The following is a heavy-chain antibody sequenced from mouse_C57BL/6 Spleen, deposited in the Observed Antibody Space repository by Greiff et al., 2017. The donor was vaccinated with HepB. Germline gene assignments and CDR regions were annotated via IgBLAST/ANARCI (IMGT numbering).Heavy chain of an antibody. CDR3: ARETEKEAMDY. V-gene: IGHV1-69*01. Sequence: VQLQQSGAELVMPGASVKLSCKASGYTFTSYWMHWVKQRPGQGLEWIGEIDPSDSYTNYNQKFKGKSTLTVDKSSSTAYMQLSSLTSEDSAVYYCARETEKEAMDYWGQGTSVTVSS. CDR2: IDPSDSYT. CDR1: GYTFTSYW. J-gene: IGHJ4*01.